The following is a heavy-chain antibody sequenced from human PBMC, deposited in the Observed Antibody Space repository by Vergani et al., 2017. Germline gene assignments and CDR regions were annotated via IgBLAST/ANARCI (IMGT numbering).Heavy chain of an antibody. D-gene: IGHD5-18*01. CDR2: ISWNSGSI. CDR3: AKDKGGYSYGDLDYHFDY. CDR1: GFTFDDYA. V-gene: IGHV3-9*01. J-gene: IGHJ4*02. Sequence: EVQLVESGGGLVQPGRSLRLSCAASGFTFDDYAMHWVRQAPGKGLEWVSGISWNSGSIGYADSVKGRFTISRDNAKKSLYLQMNSLRAEDTALYYCAKDKGGYSYGDLDYHFDYRGQGTLVTVSS.